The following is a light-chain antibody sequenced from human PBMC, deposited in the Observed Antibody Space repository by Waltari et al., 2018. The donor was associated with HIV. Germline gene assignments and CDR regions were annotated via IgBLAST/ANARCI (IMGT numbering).Light chain of an antibody. CDR2: AAS. CDR1: QDIRND. J-gene: IGKJ2*01. CDR3: LQHNSYPYT. V-gene: IGKV1-17*01. Sequence: DIQMTQSPSSLSTSVGARVTITCRASQDIRNDVGWFQQRPGKAPKRLIYAASSLQTGVPSRFSGSGSGTEFTLTISSLQPEDFATYYCLQHNSYPYTFGQGTKLEIK.